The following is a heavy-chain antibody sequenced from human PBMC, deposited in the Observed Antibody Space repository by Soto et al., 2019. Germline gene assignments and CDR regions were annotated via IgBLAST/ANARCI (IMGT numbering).Heavy chain of an antibody. J-gene: IGHJ4*02. D-gene: IGHD3-10*01. CDR3: ARDSYYYGYYYFDY. V-gene: IGHV3-53*01. CDR1: GFTVSSSC. CDR2: IYSGGST. Sequence: GGSLRLSCAASGFTVSSSCMSWVRQAPGKGLEWVSVIYSGGSTYYADSVKGRFTISRDNSKNTLYLQMNSLRAEDTAVYYCARDSYYYGYYYFDYWGQGTLVTVS.